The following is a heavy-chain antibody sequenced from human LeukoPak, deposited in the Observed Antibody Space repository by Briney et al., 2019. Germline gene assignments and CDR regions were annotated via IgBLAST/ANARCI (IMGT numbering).Heavy chain of an antibody. J-gene: IGHJ1*01. Sequence: SETLSLTCTVSGGSISSYYWSWIRQPPGKGLEWIGYIYYSGSTNYNPSLKSRVTISVDTSKNQFSLKLSSVTAADTAVYYCARGETGTPKYFQHWGQGTLVTVSS. CDR3: ARGETGTPKYFQH. CDR2: IYYSGST. D-gene: IGHD1-7*01. CDR1: GGSISSYY. V-gene: IGHV4-59*01.